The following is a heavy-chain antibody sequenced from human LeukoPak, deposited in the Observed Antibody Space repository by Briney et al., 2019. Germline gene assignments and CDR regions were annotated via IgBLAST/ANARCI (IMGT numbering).Heavy chain of an antibody. Sequence: SETLSLTCAVYGGSFSGYYWSWIRQPPGKGLEWIGEINHSGSTNYNPSPKSRVTISVDTSKNQFSLKLSSVTAADTAVYYCARGYCSGGSCYSPYYYGMDVWGQGTTVTVSS. CDR1: GGSFSGYY. V-gene: IGHV4-34*01. CDR2: INHSGST. CDR3: ARGYCSGGSCYSPYYYGMDV. J-gene: IGHJ6*02. D-gene: IGHD2-15*01.